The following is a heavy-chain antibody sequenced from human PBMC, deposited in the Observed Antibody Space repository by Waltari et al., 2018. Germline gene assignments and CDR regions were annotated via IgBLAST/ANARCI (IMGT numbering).Heavy chain of an antibody. J-gene: IGHJ4*02. V-gene: IGHV3-30*15. CDR3: AREIGYSGALDY. CDR2: VSSDGSIT. Sequence: QVQLVESGGGVVQPGRSVRLSCAAAGFTFSNYALQWVRQAPGKGLYWVAVVSSDGSITYYAESVKGRFTISRDNSKNTVYLQMSSLRAEDTGIYYCAREIGYSGALDYWGLGDLVTVSS. CDR1: GFTFSNYA. D-gene: IGHD2-15*01.